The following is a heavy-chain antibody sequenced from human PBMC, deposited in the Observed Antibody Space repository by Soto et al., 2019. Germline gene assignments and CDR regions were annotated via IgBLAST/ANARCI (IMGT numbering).Heavy chain of an antibody. V-gene: IGHV4-34*01. Sequence: QVQLQQWGAGLLKPSETLSLTCAVYGGSFSGYQWSWIRQTPGKGLEWIGGINDSGDINYNPSLKSRVTILGDSPKKQISLRLSSVTAADTAVYYCARGRILWFGELSRRGGYYYYMDVWGKGTTVTVSS. D-gene: IGHD3-10*01. CDR1: GGSFSGYQ. CDR3: ARGRILWFGELSRRGGYYYYMDV. CDR2: INDSGDI. J-gene: IGHJ6*03.